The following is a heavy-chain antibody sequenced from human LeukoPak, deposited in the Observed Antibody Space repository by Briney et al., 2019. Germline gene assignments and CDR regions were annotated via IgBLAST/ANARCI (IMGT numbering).Heavy chain of an antibody. J-gene: IGHJ4*02. Sequence: PGGSLRLSCAASGFTFSSYGMHWVRQAPGKGLEWVAFIRYDGSNKYYADSVKGRFTISRDNSKNTLYLQMNSLRAEDTAVYYCAKDKVTMIVVAYYFDYWGQGTLVTVSS. D-gene: IGHD3-22*01. CDR3: AKDKVTMIVVAYYFDY. CDR2: IRYDGSNK. CDR1: GFTFSSYG. V-gene: IGHV3-30*02.